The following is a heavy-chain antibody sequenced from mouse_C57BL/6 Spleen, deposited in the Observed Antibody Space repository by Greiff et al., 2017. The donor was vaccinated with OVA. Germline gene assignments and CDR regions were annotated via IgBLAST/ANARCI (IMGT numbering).Heavy chain of an antibody. V-gene: IGHV1-4*01. CDR2: INPSSGYT. CDR1: GYTFTSYT. Sequence: VQLQQSGAELARPGASVKMSCKASGYTFTSYTMHWVKQRPGQGLEWIGYINPSSGYTKYNQKFKDKATLTADKSSSTAYMQLSSLTSEDSAVYYCARGGDYDGTWFAYWDQGTLVTVSA. D-gene: IGHD2-4*01. CDR3: ARGGDYDGTWFAY. J-gene: IGHJ3*01.